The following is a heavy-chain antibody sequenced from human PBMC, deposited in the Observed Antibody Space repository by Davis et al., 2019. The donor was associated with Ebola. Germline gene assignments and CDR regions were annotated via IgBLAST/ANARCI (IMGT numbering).Heavy chain of an antibody. Sequence: GESLKISCAASGFTFSTYWMHWVRQAPGKGLVWVSRINVDGSSTSYADSVKGRSTISRDNAKNTLFLQMNSLRADDTAVYYCARDVAGRAGYWGQGTLVTVSS. CDR2: INVDGSST. D-gene: IGHD1-14*01. J-gene: IGHJ4*02. CDR1: GFTFSTYW. V-gene: IGHV3-74*01. CDR3: ARDVAGRAGY.